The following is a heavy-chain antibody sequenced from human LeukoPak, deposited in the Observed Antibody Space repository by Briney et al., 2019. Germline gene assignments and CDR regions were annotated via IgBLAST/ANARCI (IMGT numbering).Heavy chain of an antibody. CDR1: GGSISSYY. J-gene: IGHJ4*02. V-gene: IGHV4-59*01. D-gene: IGHD6-13*01. CDR2: IYYSGST. Sequence: SSETLSPTCTVSGGSISSYYWSWIRQPPGKGLEWIGYIYYSGSTNYNPSLKSRVTISVDTSKNQFSLKLSSVTAADTAVYYCARGAGNFDYWGQGTLVTVSS. CDR3: ARGAGNFDY.